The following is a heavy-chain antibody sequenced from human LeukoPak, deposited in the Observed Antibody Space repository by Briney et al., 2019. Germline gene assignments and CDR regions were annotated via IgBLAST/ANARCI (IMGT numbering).Heavy chain of an antibody. CDR2: IIPTFGTA. V-gene: IGHV1-69*05. CDR1: GGTFSSYA. CDR3: ARDMDTAMVPGVFDY. Sequence: ASVKVSCKASGGTFSSYAISWVRQAPGQGLEWMGGIIPTFGTANYAQKFQGRVTTTTDESTSTAYMELSSLRSEDTAVYYCARDMDTAMVPGVFDYWGQGTLVTVSS. J-gene: IGHJ4*02. D-gene: IGHD5-18*01.